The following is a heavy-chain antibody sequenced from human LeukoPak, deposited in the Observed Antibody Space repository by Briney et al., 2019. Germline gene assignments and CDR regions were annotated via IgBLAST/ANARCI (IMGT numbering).Heavy chain of an antibody. CDR1: GFTFSSHW. Sequence: GGSLRLSCAASGFTFSSHWMHWVRQAPGKGLVWVSHINNDGSGTTYAGSVKGRFTISRDNAKNTVYLQMNSLRAEDTAVYYCARGGWGTATDYWGQGTLVTVSS. CDR2: INNDGSGT. J-gene: IGHJ4*02. D-gene: IGHD1-1*01. CDR3: ARGGWGTATDY. V-gene: IGHV3-74*01.